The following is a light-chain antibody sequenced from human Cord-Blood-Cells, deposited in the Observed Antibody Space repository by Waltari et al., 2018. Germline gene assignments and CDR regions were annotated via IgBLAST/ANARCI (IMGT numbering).Light chain of an antibody. CDR2: DVS. Sequence: QSALTHPRSVSGSPGPSVTLSCTGTSSDVGGYNHVYSYPQHPGKAPKLMIYDVSKRPSGVPDRFSGSKSGNTASLTISGLQAEDEADYYCCSYAGSYTFVFGGGTKLTVL. V-gene: IGLV2-11*01. CDR3: CSYAGSYTFV. CDR1: SSDVGGYNH. J-gene: IGLJ2*01.